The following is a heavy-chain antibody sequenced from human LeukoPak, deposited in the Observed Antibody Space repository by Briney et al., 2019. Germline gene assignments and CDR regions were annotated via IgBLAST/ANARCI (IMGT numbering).Heavy chain of an antibody. CDR3: ALGVVTPDAFDI. Sequence: SGGSLRLSCAASGFTFSSYGMHWVRQAPGKGLEWVAVIWYDGSNKYYADSVKGRFTISRDNSKNTLYLQMNSLRAEDTAVYYCALGVVTPDAFDIWGQGTMVTVSS. D-gene: IGHD2-21*02. J-gene: IGHJ3*02. CDR2: IWYDGSNK. CDR1: GFTFSSYG. V-gene: IGHV3-33*01.